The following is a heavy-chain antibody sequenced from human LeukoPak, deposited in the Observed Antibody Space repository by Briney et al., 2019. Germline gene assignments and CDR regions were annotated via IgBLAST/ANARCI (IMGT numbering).Heavy chain of an antibody. D-gene: IGHD7-27*01. J-gene: IGHJ4*02. CDR2: ISWNSGSI. CDR1: GFTFDDYA. Sequence: GGSLRLSCAASGFTFDDYAMHWVRQAPGKGLEWVSGISWNSGSIGYADSVKGRFTISRDNAKNSLYLQMNSLRAEDMALYYCAKDLTTNWDPPYFDSWGQGTLVTVSS. V-gene: IGHV3-9*03. CDR3: AKDLTTNWDPPYFDS.